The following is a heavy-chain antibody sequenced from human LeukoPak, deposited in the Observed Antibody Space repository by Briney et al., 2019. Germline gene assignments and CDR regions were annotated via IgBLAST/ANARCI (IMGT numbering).Heavy chain of an antibody. CDR2: IWYDGSNK. J-gene: IGHJ4*02. D-gene: IGHD5/OR15-5a*01. V-gene: IGHV3-33*01. Sequence: GRSLRLSCAASGFTFSSYGMHWVRQAPGKGLEWVAVIWYDGSNKYYADSVKGRFTISRDNSKNTLYQQMNSLRAEDTAVYYCARDLSTRQLIDYWGQGTLVTVSS. CDR3: ARDLSTRQLIDY. CDR1: GFTFSSYG.